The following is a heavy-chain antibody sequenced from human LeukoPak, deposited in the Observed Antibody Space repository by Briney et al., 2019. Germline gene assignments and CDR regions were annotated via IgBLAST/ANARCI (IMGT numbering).Heavy chain of an antibody. Sequence: SETLSLTCTVSGGSISSYYWSWIRQPPGKGLEWIGYIYYSRSTNYNPSLKSRVTISVDTSKNQFSLKLSSVTAADTAVYYCATVDTDDAFDIWGQGTMVTVSS. D-gene: IGHD5-18*01. CDR2: IYYSRST. J-gene: IGHJ3*02. V-gene: IGHV4-59*01. CDR3: ATVDTDDAFDI. CDR1: GGSISSYY.